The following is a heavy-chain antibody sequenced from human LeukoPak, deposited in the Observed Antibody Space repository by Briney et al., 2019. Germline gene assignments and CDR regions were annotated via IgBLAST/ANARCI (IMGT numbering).Heavy chain of an antibody. D-gene: IGHD6-19*01. CDR1: GGSISSSSYY. CDR3: ARDRLANFDY. V-gene: IGHV4-39*07. CDR2: IYYSGST. J-gene: IGHJ4*02. Sequence: SETLSLTCTVSGGSISSSSYYWGWIRQPPGKGLEWIGSIYYSGSTYYNPSLKSRVTISVDTSKNQFSLKLSSVTAADTAVYYCARDRLANFDYWGQGTLVTVSS.